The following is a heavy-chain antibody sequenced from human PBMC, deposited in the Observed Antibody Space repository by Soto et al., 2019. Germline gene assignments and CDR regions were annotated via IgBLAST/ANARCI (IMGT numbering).Heavy chain of an antibody. J-gene: IGHJ5*02. CDR3: ARVVCTSSSCYFPGWFDP. CDR2: IYYSGST. V-gene: IGHV4-31*03. D-gene: IGHD2-2*01. CDR1: GGSINSGGYY. Sequence: TLSLTCTVSGGSINSGGYYWSWVRQPPGKGLEWIGNIYYSGSTYCNPSLKSRVTISVDTSKNQFSLDLTSVTAADTAVYHCARVVCTSSSCYFPGWFDPWGQGALVTVSS.